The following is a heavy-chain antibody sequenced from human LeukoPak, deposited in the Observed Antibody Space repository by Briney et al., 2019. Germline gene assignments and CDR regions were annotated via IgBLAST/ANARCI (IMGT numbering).Heavy chain of an antibody. V-gene: IGHV4-39*07. CDR3: AIGVGATAAGDY. D-gene: IGHD1-26*01. CDR2: IFYSGST. CDR1: SGSISTSNYY. J-gene: IGHJ4*02. Sequence: SETLSLTCTVSSGSISTSNYYWGWVRQPPGKALEWIGNIFYSGSTYYSPSLKSRVTISLDTSRNQFSLKLSSVTAAGTAVYYCAIGVGATAAGDYWGQGTLVTVSS.